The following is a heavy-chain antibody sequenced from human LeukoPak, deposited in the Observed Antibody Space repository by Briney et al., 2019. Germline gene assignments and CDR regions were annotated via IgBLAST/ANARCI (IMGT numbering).Heavy chain of an antibody. CDR2: IYSGGST. D-gene: IGHD3-22*01. CDR1: GFTVSSNY. V-gene: IGHV3-66*01. CDR3: ARDLSSGYYGY. J-gene: IGHJ4*02. Sequence: QAGGSLRLSCAASGFTVSSNYMSWVRQAPGKGLEWVSVIYSGGSTYYADSVKGRFTISRDNSKNTLYLQMNSLRAEDTAVYYCARDLSSGYYGYWGQGTLVTVSS.